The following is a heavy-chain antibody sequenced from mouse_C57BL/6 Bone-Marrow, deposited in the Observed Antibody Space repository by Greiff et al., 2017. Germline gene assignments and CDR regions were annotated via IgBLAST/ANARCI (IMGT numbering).Heavy chain of an antibody. V-gene: IGHV5-6*01. CDR1: GFTFSSYG. J-gene: IGHJ4*01. CDR2: ISIGGSYT. CDR3: ARLGYGSEAMDY. D-gene: IGHD1-1*01. Sequence: EVHLVESGGDLVKPGGSLKLSCAASGFTFSSYGMSWVRQTPDKRLEWVATISIGGSYTYYPDSVKGRFTISRDNAKNTLYLQMSSLKSEDTAMYYCARLGYGSEAMDYWGQGTSVTVSS.